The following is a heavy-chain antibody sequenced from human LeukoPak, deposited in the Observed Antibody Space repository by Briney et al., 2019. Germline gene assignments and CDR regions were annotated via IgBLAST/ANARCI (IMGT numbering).Heavy chain of an antibody. J-gene: IGHJ3*02. D-gene: IGHD1-14*01. CDR3: ARDYRDAFDI. V-gene: IGHV4-61*02. CDR1: GGSISSGSYY. Sequence: SQTLSLTCTVSGGSISSGSYYWSWIRQPAGKGLEWIGRIYTSGSTNYNPSLKSRVTISVDTSKNQFSLKLSSVTAADTAVYYCARDYRDAFDIWGQGTMVTVSS. CDR2: IYTSGST.